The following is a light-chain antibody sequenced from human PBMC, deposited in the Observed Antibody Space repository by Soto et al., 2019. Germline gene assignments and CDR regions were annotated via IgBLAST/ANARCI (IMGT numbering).Light chain of an antibody. J-gene: IGLJ3*02. CDR1: GSDIGAYNY. CDR3: ASYDDSLRGWV. V-gene: IGLV2-8*01. Sequence: QSALTQPPSASGSPGQSVTISCTGTGSDIGAYNYVSWYQQYPGKAPKVMIYDVIKRPSGVPDRFSGSKSGTSGSLAISGLRSEDEAAYHCASYDDSLRGWVFGGGTKLTVL. CDR2: DVI.